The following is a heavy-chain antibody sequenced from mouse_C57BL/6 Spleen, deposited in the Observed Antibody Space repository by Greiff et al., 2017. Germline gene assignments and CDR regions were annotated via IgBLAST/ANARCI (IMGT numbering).Heavy chain of an antibody. CDR3: ARVYDYEGYYYAMDY. Sequence: EVQLVESGGGLVKPGGSLKLSCAASGFTFSDYGMHWVRQAPEKGLEWVAYISSGSSTIYYADTVKGRFTISRDNAKNTLFLQMTSLRSEDTAMYYCARVYDYEGYYYAMDYWGQGTSVTVSS. CDR2: ISSGSSTI. V-gene: IGHV5-17*01. J-gene: IGHJ4*01. CDR1: GFTFSDYG. D-gene: IGHD2-4*01.